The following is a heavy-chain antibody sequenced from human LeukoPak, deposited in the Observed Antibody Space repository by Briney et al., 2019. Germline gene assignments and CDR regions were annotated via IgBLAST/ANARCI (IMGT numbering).Heavy chain of an antibody. J-gene: IGHJ4*02. CDR2: IWYDGSNK. Sequence: GRSLRLSCAAPGFTFSSYGMHWVRQAPGKGLEWVAVIWYDGSNKYYADSVKGRFTISRDNSKNTLYLQMNSLRAEDTAVYYCARGGYSYALDYRGQGTLVTVSS. D-gene: IGHD5-18*01. CDR1: GFTFSSYG. CDR3: ARGGYSYALDY. V-gene: IGHV3-33*01.